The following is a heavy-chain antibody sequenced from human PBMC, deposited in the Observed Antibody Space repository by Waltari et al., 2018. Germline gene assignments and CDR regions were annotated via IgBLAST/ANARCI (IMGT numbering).Heavy chain of an antibody. CDR3: ARPKFYHGDYPAGIDV. CDR1: GLYA. J-gene: IGHJ6*02. V-gene: IGHV3-30*07. Sequence: QVQLVQSGGGVVQPGGSLRRSGEAAGLYAIQRIRQTPGKSLEWLALISYDGEKKFYADSVQGRFTVSRDNSNSTLYLQMNSLRAEDTGIYYCARPKFYHGDYPAGIDVWGQGTTVTVSS. CDR2: ISYDGEKK. D-gene: IGHD4-17*01.